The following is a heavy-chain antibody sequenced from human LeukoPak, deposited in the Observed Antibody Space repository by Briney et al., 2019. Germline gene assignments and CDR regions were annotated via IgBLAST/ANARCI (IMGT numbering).Heavy chain of an antibody. CDR3: ARDFSSSD. CDR2: IKQDGSEE. CDR1: GFIFKSYW. V-gene: IGHV3-7*03. J-gene: IGHJ4*02. D-gene: IGHD6-6*01. Sequence: GGSLRLSCAASGFIFKSYWMSWVRQAPGKGLEWVANIKQDGSEENYVDSVKGRFTISRDNAKNSLYLQMNSLRAEDTAVYYCARDFSSSDWGQGTLVTVSS.